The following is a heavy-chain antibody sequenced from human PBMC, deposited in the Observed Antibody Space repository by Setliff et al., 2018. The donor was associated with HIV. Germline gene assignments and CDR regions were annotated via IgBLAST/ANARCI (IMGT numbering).Heavy chain of an antibody. CDR3: ARDLGRITLSGVNEGWFDP. J-gene: IGHJ5*02. CDR2: IYYSGNT. D-gene: IGHD3-3*01. V-gene: IGHV4-59*01. Sequence: SETLSLTCTVSGAYISSYYWSWIRQPPGKGLELIGDIYYSGNTHFNPSLKSRVTISLDTSKNQVFLKLTSVTAADTAVYYCARDLGRITLSGVNEGWFDPWGQGTLVTVSS. CDR1: GAYISSYY.